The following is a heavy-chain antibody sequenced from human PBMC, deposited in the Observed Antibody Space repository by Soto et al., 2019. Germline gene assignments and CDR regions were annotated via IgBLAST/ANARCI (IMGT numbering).Heavy chain of an antibody. CDR2: MNPNSGNT. CDR1: GYTFTRYD. Sequence: QVQLVQSGAEVKKPGASVKVSCKASGYTFTRYDINWVRQATGQGLEWMGWMNPNSGNTAYAQKFQGRVTMTRNTSISTAYLELSSLSSEDTAVYYCAREVVLRSFDSWGQGTLVTVSS. V-gene: IGHV1-8*01. J-gene: IGHJ4*02. CDR3: AREVVLRSFDS. D-gene: IGHD2-15*01.